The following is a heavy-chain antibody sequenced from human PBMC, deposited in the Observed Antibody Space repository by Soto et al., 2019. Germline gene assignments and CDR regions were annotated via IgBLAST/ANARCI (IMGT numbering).Heavy chain of an antibody. CDR1: GYTFTGYY. CDR2: INPNSGGT. CDR3: ASTLRLGELSLDY. D-gene: IGHD3-16*02. V-gene: IGHV1-2*04. J-gene: IGHJ4*02. Sequence: ASVKVSCKASGYTFTGYYMHWVRQAPGQGLEWMGWINPNSGGTNYAQKFQGWVTMTRDTSISTAYMELSRLRSDDTAVYYCASTLRLGELSLDYWGQGTLVTVSS.